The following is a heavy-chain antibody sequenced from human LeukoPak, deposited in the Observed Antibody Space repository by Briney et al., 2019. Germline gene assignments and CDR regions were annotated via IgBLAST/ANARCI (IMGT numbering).Heavy chain of an antibody. CDR2: INHSGST. CDR1: GGSFSGYY. D-gene: IGHD2-2*02. Sequence: TLETLSLTCAVYGGSFSGYYWSWIRQPPGKGLEWIGEINHSGSTNYNPSLKSRVTISVDTSKNQFSLKLSSVTAADTAVYYCARDNLLYCSSTSCYKWGDYYYYYGMDVWGQGTTVTVFS. V-gene: IGHV4-34*01. CDR3: ARDNLLYCSSTSCYKWGDYYYYYGMDV. J-gene: IGHJ6*02.